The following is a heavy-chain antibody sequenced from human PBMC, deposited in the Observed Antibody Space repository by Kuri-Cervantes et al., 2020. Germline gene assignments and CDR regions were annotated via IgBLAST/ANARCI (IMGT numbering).Heavy chain of an antibody. CDR3: ARGVRGYSYGPNWFDP. CDR1: GYTFTGYY. V-gene: IGHV1-2*02. Sequence: ASVKVSCKASGYTFTGYYMHWVRQAPGQGLEWMGWINPNSGGTNYAQKFQGRVTMTRDTSISTAYMELSRLGSDDTAVYYCARGVRGYSYGPNWFDPWGQGTLVTVSS. CDR2: INPNSGGT. J-gene: IGHJ5*02. D-gene: IGHD5-18*01.